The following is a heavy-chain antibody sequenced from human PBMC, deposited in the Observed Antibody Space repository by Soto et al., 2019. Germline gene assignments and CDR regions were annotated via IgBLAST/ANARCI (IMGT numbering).Heavy chain of an antibody. CDR1: GFTFSSYA. D-gene: IGHD5-18*01. CDR2: ISGSGGST. CDR3: ATPSEDTDYYYYGMDV. Sequence: GGSLRLSCAASGFTFSSYAMSWVRQAPGKGLEWVSAISGSGGSTYYADSVKGRFTISRDNPKNTLYLQMNSLRAEDTAVYYCATPSEDTDYYYYGMDVWGQGTTVTVSS. V-gene: IGHV3-23*01. J-gene: IGHJ6*02.